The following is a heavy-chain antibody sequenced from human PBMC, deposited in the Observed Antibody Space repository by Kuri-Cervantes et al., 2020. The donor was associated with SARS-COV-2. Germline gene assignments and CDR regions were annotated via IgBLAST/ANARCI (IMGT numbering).Heavy chain of an antibody. CDR3: GRGPGNWGGFDY. J-gene: IGHJ4*02. D-gene: IGHD7-27*01. CDR2: IKHNGSN. V-gene: IGHV4-34*01. CDR1: GGSFSGSY. Sequence: GSLRLSCAVSGGSFSGSYWRWIRQPPGKGLEWIGGIKHNGSNNYNPSLKSRVTRSVDTSKNQFYLKLSSVTAADTAVYYCGRGPGNWGGFDYWGQGTLVTVSS.